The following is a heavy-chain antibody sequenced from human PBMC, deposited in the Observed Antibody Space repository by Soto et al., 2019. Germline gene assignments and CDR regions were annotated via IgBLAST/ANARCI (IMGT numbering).Heavy chain of an antibody. D-gene: IGHD2-15*01. J-gene: IGHJ6*02. CDR2: IYHSGDT. V-gene: IGHV4-4*02. CDR1: GGSIINSNW. CDR3: ARVVVAAMDV. Sequence: QVQLQESRPGLVKPSGTLSLTCAVSGGSIINSNWWSWVRQPPGKGLEWIGEIYHSGDTNCNPSLKSRLTMSVDKSKNQFSLKVSSVTAADSAVYYCARVVVAAMDVWGQGTTVTVSS.